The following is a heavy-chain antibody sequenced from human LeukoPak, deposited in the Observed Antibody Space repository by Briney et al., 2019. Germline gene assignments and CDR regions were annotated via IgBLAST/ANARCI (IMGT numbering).Heavy chain of an antibody. D-gene: IGHD1-26*01. Sequence: GASVKVSCKASGYTFTGYYMHWLRQAPGRGLEWMGWINPNSGGTNYAQKFQGRVTMTRDTSISTAYMELSRLRSDDTAVYYCARESAPISGSAAGRFGYWGQGTLVTVSS. CDR2: INPNSGGT. V-gene: IGHV1-2*02. CDR3: ARESAPISGSAAGRFGY. CDR1: GYTFTGYY. J-gene: IGHJ4*02.